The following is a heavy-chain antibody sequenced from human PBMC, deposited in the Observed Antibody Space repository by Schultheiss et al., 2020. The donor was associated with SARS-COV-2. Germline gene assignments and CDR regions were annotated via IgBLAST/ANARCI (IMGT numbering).Heavy chain of an antibody. J-gene: IGHJ4*02. D-gene: IGHD3-22*01. CDR2: GHHSGST. V-gene: IGHV4-59*01. CDR1: GGSMSRYY. Sequence: SETLSLTCSVSGGSMSRYYCSWILQSPGKGLEWIGYGHHSGSTNYNPSLQSRVTISVDTSKNQFSLKLSSVTAADTAVYYCASRFHPPSMQWLLLGQFDYWGQGTLVTVSS. CDR3: ASRFHPPSMQWLLLGQFDY.